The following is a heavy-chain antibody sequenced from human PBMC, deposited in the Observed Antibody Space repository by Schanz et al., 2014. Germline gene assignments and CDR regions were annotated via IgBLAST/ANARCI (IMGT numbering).Heavy chain of an antibody. CDR2: IHHSGSI. CDR1: GFTFSSYAM. J-gene: IGHJ6*02. V-gene: IGHV4-4*02. Sequence: VRLVESGGGLVQPGGSLRLSCAASGFTFSSYAMTWVRQLAGQGLEWIGEIHHSGSIIYNPSLRSGVTISMDTSKNQFFLKVTSVTAADTAVYYCYGMDVWGQGTTVTVSS. CDR3: YGMDV.